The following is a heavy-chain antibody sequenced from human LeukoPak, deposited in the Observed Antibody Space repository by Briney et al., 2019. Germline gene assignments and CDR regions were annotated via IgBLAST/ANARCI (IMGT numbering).Heavy chain of an antibody. CDR3: ASLKEYCSSTSCYDAFDI. Sequence: PSETLSLTCTVSGYSISSGYYWGWIRQPPGKGLEWIGSIYHSGSTYYNPSLKSRVTISVDTSKNQFSLKLSSVTAADTAVYYCASLKEYCSSTSCYDAFDIWGQGTMVTVSS. CDR2: IYHSGST. V-gene: IGHV4-38-2*02. CDR1: GYSISSGYY. D-gene: IGHD2-2*01. J-gene: IGHJ3*02.